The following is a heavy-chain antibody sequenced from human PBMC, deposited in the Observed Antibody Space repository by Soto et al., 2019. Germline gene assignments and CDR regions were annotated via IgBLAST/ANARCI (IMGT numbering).Heavy chain of an antibody. J-gene: IGHJ4*02. V-gene: IGHV5-51*01. CDR3: ARSPRSSPYFDY. CDR1: GYSFTSYW. CDR2: IYPGDHET. D-gene: IGHD6-13*01. Sequence: PGESLKISCKGSGYSFTSYWIGWVRQMPGKGLEWMGIIYPGDHETRYSPSFHGKVTISADKSINTAYLQWSSLEASDSAFYYCARSPRSSPYFDYWGQGALVTVSS.